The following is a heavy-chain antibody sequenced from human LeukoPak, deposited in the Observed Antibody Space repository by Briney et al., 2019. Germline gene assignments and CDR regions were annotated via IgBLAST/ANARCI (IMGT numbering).Heavy chain of an antibody. CDR3: ARDPGSCSGGSCSFYWYFDL. CDR1: GVSISSSY. Sequence: PSETLSLTCTVSGVSISSSYWSWIRQSPGKGLEWIGYISYRGTTKYNPSLKGRVTISMDTPKNQVSLNLSSVTAADPAFYYCARDPGSCSGGSCSFYWYFDLWGRGTLVSVSS. CDR2: ISYRGTT. D-gene: IGHD2-15*01. V-gene: IGHV4-59*01. J-gene: IGHJ2*01.